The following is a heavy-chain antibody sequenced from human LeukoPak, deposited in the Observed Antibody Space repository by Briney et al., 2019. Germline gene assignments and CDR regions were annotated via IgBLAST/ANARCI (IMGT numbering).Heavy chain of an antibody. J-gene: IGHJ6*02. Sequence: GASVKVSWKASGYTFTGYYMHWVRQAPGQGLEWMGWINPNSGGTNYAQRFQGRVTMTRDTSISTAYMELSRLRSDDTAVYYCARAMSELVGVSMSYYYYYYGMDVWGQGTTVTVSS. CDR3: ARAMSELVGVSMSYYYYYYGMDV. CDR1: GYTFTGYY. V-gene: IGHV1-2*02. CDR2: INPNSGGT. D-gene: IGHD3-3*01.